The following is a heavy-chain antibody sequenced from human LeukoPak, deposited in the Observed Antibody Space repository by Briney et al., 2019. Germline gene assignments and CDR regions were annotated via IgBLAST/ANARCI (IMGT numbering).Heavy chain of an antibody. CDR1: GASISSGGYY. CDR2: ISYSGSP. J-gene: IGHJ1*01. D-gene: IGHD2-2*01. Sequence: PSETLSLTCTVSGASISSGGYYWSWIRQHPGKGLEWIGYISYSGSPYYNPSLKSRVTISVDTSRNQFSLKLSSVTAADTDVYYCARGPHCSSTSCYSEYFHHWGQGTLVTVSS. V-gene: IGHV4-31*03. CDR3: ARGPHCSSTSCYSEYFHH.